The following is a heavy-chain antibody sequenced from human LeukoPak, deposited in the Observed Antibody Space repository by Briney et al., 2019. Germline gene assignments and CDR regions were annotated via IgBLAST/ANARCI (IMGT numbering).Heavy chain of an antibody. J-gene: IGHJ4*02. D-gene: IGHD3-9*01. CDR2: TYYRSKWYN. CDR1: GDSVSSNSAA. Sequence: SQTLSLTCAISGDSVSSNSAAWNWIRQSPSRGLEWLRRTYYRSKWYNDYAVSVKSRITINPDTSKNQFSLQLNSVTPEDTAVYYCARVSDRDILTGGLDYWGQGTLVTVSS. CDR3: ARVSDRDILTGGLDY. V-gene: IGHV6-1*01.